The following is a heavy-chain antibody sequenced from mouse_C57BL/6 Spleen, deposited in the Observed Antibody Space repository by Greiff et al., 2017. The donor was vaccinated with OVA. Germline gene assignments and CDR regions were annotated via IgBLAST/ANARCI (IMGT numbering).Heavy chain of an antibody. CDR1: GYSIPSGYY. Sequence: EVKLMESGPGLVKPSQSLSLTCSVTGYSIPSGYYWNWIRQFPGNKLEWMGYISYDGSNNYNPSLKNRISITRDTSKNQFFLKLNSVTTEDTATYYCARALYSKEAYWGQGTLVTVSA. CDR3: ARALYSKEAY. V-gene: IGHV3-6*01. J-gene: IGHJ3*01. CDR2: ISYDGSN. D-gene: IGHD2-5*01.